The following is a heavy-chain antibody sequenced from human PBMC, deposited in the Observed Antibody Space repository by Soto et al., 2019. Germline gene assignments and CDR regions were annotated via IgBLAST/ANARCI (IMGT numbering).Heavy chain of an antibody. V-gene: IGHV3-43*01. CDR3: AKDMGYYDSSGQKNAFDI. Sequence: GGSLRLSCAASGFTFDDYTMHWVRQAPGKGLEWVSLISWDGGSTYYADSVKGRFTISRDNSKNSLYLQMNSLRTEDTALYYCAKDMGYYDSSGQKNAFDIWGQGTMVTVSS. CDR2: ISWDGGST. D-gene: IGHD3-22*01. J-gene: IGHJ3*02. CDR1: GFTFDDYT.